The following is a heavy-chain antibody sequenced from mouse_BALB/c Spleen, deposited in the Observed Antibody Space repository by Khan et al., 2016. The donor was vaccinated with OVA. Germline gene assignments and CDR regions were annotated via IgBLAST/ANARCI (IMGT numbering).Heavy chain of an antibody. Sequence: EVKVVESGGGLVKPGGSLKLSCAASGFTFSNYGVSWVRQTPEKRLEWVASISSGDTTYYPDSVKDRFTISRDNARTTLYLQMSSLRSEDTAMYYCARDYWFAYWGQGTLVTVSA. CDR2: ISSGDTT. V-gene: IGHV5-6-5*01. CDR1: GFTFSNYG. J-gene: IGHJ3*01. CDR3: ARDYWFAY.